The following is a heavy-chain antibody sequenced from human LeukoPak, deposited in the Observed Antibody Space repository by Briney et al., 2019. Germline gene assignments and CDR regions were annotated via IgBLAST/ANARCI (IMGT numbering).Heavy chain of an antibody. V-gene: IGHV4-59*11. CDR3: ARDPATVTKGLDI. CDR2: ISYIGST. Sequence: SETLSLTCTVSGGSMSSHYWSWIRQPPGKGLEWIGYISYIGSTNYNPSLKSRVTISVDTSKNQFSLKLSSVTAADAAVYFCARDPATVTKGLDIWGQGTMVTVSS. CDR1: GGSMSSHY. J-gene: IGHJ3*02. D-gene: IGHD4-17*01.